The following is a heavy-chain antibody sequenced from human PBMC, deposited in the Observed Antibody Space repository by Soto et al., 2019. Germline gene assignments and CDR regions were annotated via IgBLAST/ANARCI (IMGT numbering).Heavy chain of an antibody. J-gene: IGHJ6*01. D-gene: IGHD2-8*01. V-gene: IGHV4-4*02. CDR2: IYHSGST. Sequence: PSETLSLTCAVYGGSISSNKWWSWVRQPPGKGLEWIGEIYHSGSTNYNPALKSRVTISLDKSKNQLSLKLTSVTAADSAVYYCARDDHNVVGPTSLGGMDVWGQGTTVTVSS. CDR1: GGSISSNKW. CDR3: ARDDHNVVGPTSLGGMDV.